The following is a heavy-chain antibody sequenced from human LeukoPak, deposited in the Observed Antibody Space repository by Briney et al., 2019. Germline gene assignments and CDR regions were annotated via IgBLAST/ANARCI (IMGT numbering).Heavy chain of an antibody. Sequence: HPGGSLRLSCAASGFTFSSYAMSWVRQAPGKGLEWVSAISGSGGSTYFADSVKGRFTISRDNSRTTLYLQMHSLRIEDTAVYYCVKGGSSSHNWFDPWGQGILVTVSS. V-gene: IGHV3-23*01. D-gene: IGHD6-13*01. CDR2: ISGSGGST. J-gene: IGHJ5*02. CDR3: VKGGSSSHNWFDP. CDR1: GFTFSSYA.